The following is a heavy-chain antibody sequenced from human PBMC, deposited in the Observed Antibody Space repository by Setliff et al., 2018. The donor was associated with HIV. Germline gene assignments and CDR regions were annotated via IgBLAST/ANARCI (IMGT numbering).Heavy chain of an antibody. D-gene: IGHD3-16*01. V-gene: IGHV3-7*03. J-gene: IGHJ4*02. CDR1: GFIFSRYW. CDR3: TRDGGEY. Sequence: GGSLRLSCEASGFIFSRYWMSWVRQAPGKGLEWVANIKEDGSEKYYVDSVKGRFTVSSDNAENSVYLQMNGLRVDDTALYYCTRDGGEYWGEGTLVTVSS. CDR2: IKEDGSEK.